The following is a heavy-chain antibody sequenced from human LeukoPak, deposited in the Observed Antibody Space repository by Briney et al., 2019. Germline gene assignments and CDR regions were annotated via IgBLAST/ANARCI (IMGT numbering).Heavy chain of an antibody. J-gene: IGHJ3*02. D-gene: IGHD1/OR15-1a*01. Sequence: ASVKVSCKASGYTFTGYYMHWVRQAPGQGLEWMGWINPNSGGTNYAQKFQGRVTMTRDASISTAYMELSSLRSEDTAMYYCVRNKDGFTIWGQGTVVTVSS. CDR3: VRNKDGFTI. CDR2: INPNSGGT. CDR1: GYTFTGYY. V-gene: IGHV1-2*02.